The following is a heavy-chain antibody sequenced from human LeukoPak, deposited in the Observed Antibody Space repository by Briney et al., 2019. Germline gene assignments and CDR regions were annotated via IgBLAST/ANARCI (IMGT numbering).Heavy chain of an antibody. D-gene: IGHD3-22*01. J-gene: IGHJ4*02. V-gene: IGHV3-23*01. CDR3: AKRPDSHDY. CDR2: ISDSGGTT. Sequence: GGSLRLSCAASGFTFSSYAMTWVRQAPGKGLEWVSGISDSGGTTNYADSVKGRFTISRDNSKNTVHLQMSSLRAEDTAIYYCAKRPDSHDYWGQGTLATVSS. CDR1: GFTFSSYA.